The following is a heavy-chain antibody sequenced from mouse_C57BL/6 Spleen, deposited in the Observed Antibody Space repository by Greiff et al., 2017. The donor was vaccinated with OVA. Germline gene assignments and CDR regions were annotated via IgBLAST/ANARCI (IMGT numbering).Heavy chain of an antibody. CDR1: GYSITSGYD. CDR3: ARAGLLRGYAMDY. J-gene: IGHJ4*01. CDR2: ISYSGST. V-gene: IGHV3-1*01. Sequence: EVQLQQSGPGMVKPSQSLSLTCTVTGYSITSGYDWHWIRHFPGNKLEWMGYISYSGSTNYNPSLKSRISITHDTSKNHFFLKLNSVTTEDTATYYCARAGLLRGYAMDYWGQGTSVTVSS. D-gene: IGHD1-1*01.